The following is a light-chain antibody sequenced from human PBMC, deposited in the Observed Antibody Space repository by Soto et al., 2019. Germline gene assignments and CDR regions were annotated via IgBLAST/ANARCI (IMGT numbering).Light chain of an antibody. V-gene: IGLV1-44*01. CDR1: SSNIGSNS. CDR3: AAWDAGQNGWV. Sequence: QSVLTQPPSASGTPGQRVAISCSGNSSNIGSNSVNWYQHLPGTAPKLLVYSNNRRPSGVPDRISGSKSGASASLAFSGLQSEDEAEYFCAAWDAGQNGWVFGGGTKLTVL. J-gene: IGLJ3*02. CDR2: SNN.